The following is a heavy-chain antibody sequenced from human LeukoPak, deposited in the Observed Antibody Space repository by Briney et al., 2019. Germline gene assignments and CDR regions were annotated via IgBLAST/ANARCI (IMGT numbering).Heavy chain of an antibody. CDR1: GGSISSYY. J-gene: IGHJ6*03. V-gene: IGHV4-4*07. Sequence: SETLSLTCTVSGGSISSYYWSWIRQPAGKGLEWIGRIYTSGSTNYNPSLKSRVTMSVDTSKNQFSLKLSSVTAADTAVYYSARRRRRDGYNWSALMGHMDVWGKGTTVTVSS. CDR3: ARRRRRDGYNWSALMGHMDV. D-gene: IGHD5-24*01. CDR2: IYTSGST.